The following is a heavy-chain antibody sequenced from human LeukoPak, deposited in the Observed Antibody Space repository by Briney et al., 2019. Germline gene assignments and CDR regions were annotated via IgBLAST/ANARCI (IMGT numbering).Heavy chain of an antibody. CDR2: ISGSGGST. D-gene: IGHD2-15*01. CDR3: AAHCSGGRCFDY. J-gene: IGHJ4*02. Sequence: GGSLRLSCAASGFTFSSYAMRWVRQAPEKGLEWVSGISGSGGSTYYADSVKGRFTSTRDNSKNTLYLQMNSLRAEDTAVYYCAAHCSGGRCFDYWGQGTLVTVSS. V-gene: IGHV3-23*01. CDR1: GFTFSSYA.